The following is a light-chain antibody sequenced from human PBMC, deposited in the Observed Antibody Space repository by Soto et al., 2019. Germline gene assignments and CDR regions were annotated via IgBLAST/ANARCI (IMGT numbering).Light chain of an antibody. CDR1: QTVASN. V-gene: IGKV3-15*01. J-gene: IGKJ2*01. CDR3: QQYHNWPPEYT. CDR2: GAS. Sequence: EIVMTQSPATLSVSPGERATLSCRASQTVASNLAWYQQKPGQAPRLLIHGASSRAPGVPDRFSGSGSGTEFTHTISSLHSEDFAVYYFQQYHNWPPEYTFGQGTKLQIK.